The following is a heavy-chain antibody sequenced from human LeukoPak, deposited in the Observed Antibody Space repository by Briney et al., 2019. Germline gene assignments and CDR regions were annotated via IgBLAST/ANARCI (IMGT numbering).Heavy chain of an antibody. CDR2: INPNSGGT. CDR1: GYTFTGYY. J-gene: IGHJ3*02. D-gene: IGHD3-22*01. CDR3: ARDLGVFHYYDSSGYYAAAFDI. Sequence: ASVKVSCKASGYTFTGYYMHWVRQAPGQGLEWMGWINPNSGGTNYAQKLQGRVTMTTDTSTSTAYMELRSLRSDDTAVYYCARDLGVFHYYDSSGYYAAAFDIWGQGTMVTVSS. V-gene: IGHV1-2*02.